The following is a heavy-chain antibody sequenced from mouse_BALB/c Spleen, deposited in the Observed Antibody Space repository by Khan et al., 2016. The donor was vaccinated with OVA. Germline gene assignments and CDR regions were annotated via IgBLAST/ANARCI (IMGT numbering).Heavy chain of an antibody. J-gene: IGHJ1*01. CDR1: GFSLTSYG. CDR2: IWAGGST. CDR3: ARSYAHYVEYFDV. V-gene: IGHV2-9*02. D-gene: IGHD2-1*01. Sequence: QMQLEESGPGLVAPSQSLSITCTVSGFSLTSYGVHWVRQTPGKGLEWLGVIWAGGSTNYNSALMSRLSISKDNSNSPVLFKMNSLQTDDTAMYTCARSYAHYVEYFDVWGAGTTVTVSA.